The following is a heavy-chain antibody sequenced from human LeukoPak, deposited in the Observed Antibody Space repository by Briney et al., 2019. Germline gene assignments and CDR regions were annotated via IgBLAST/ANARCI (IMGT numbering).Heavy chain of an antibody. J-gene: IGHJ4*01. CDR2: ISGDGRDT. CDR1: GFTLRNYW. CDR3: AGYSSSTGGASYYLDY. D-gene: IGHD6-6*01. Sequence: GGSLRLSCTASGFTLRNYWMHWVRQVPGKRLVWVSRISGDGRDTNYADSVQGRFTISRHNAKNTLYLQIDILRSETTAVYYCAGYSSSTGGASYYLDYWGHGTLVTVSS. V-gene: IGHV3-74*01.